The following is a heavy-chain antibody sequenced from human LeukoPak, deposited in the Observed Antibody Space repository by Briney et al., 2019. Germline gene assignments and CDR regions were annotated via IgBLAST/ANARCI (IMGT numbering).Heavy chain of an antibody. V-gene: IGHV3-21*01. Sequence: GGSLTLSCAASGFTCRSYSMNWVRQAPGKGLEWVSSISSSSSYIYYADSVKGRFTISRDNAKNSLYLQMNSLRAEDTAVYYCARDPLAYDSSGYPPFVDYWGQGTLVIVSS. CDR2: ISSSSSYI. CDR1: GFTCRSYS. J-gene: IGHJ4*02. CDR3: ARDPLAYDSSGYPPFVDY. D-gene: IGHD3-22*01.